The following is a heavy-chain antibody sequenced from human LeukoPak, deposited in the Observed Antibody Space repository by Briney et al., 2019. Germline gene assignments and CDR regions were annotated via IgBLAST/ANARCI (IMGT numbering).Heavy chain of an antibody. J-gene: IGHJ6*03. CDR2: IYYSGST. CDR3: ASGGSSSWYGYYYYYMDV. D-gene: IGHD6-13*01. CDR1: GGSISSHY. V-gene: IGHV4-59*11. Sequence: PSETLSLTCTVSGGSISSHYWSWIRQPPGKGLEWIGYIYYSGSTNYNPSLKSRDTISVDTSKNQFSLKLSSVTAADTAVYYCASGGSSSWYGYYYYYMDVWGKGTTVTVSS.